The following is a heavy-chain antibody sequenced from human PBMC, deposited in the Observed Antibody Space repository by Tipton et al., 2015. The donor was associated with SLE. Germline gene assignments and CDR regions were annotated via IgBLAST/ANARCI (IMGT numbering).Heavy chain of an antibody. CDR2: ISPYNGNT. D-gene: IGHD2/OR15-2a*01. CDR1: GYTFTNYG. J-gene: IGHJ6*03. V-gene: IGHV1-18*01. CDR3: ARIFSDYFYYMDV. Sequence: QLVQSGAEVRKPGASVKVSCKASGYTFTNYGISWVRQAPGQGLEWMGWISPYNGNTDSAQNLQGRVTMTADTSTTTAYMELRSLRSDDTAVYYCARIFSDYFYYMDVWGKGTTVTVSS.